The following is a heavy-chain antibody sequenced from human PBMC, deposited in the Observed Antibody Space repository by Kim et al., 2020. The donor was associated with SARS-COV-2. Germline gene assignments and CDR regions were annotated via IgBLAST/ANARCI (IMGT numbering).Heavy chain of an antibody. D-gene: IGHD3-10*02. Sequence: GGSLRLSCAASGFTFSSYWMSWVRQAPGKGLEWVANIKYDESEIHYVDSVKGRFTISRDNAKNSLYLQMNSLRAEDTAVYYCARECSRCPYNFDYWGQGTLVPVSS. V-gene: IGHV3-7*01. CDR2: IKYDESEI. CDR3: ARECSRCPYNFDY. CDR1: GFTFSSYW. J-gene: IGHJ4*02.